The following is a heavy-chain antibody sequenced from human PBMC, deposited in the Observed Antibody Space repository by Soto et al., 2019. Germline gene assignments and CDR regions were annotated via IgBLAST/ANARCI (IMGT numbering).Heavy chain of an antibody. CDR2: IYYTGST. CDR1: GGSISSYY. Sequence: PSETLSLTCTVSGGSISSYYWSWIRQPPGKGLEWNGYIYYTGSTNYNPSLKSRVTMSVDTSRNQFSLNLSSVTAADTAVYYCARSRTYQLWPQRFDYWGQGTLVTVSS. J-gene: IGHJ4*02. CDR3: ARSRTYQLWPQRFDY. V-gene: IGHV4-59*01. D-gene: IGHD3-10*01.